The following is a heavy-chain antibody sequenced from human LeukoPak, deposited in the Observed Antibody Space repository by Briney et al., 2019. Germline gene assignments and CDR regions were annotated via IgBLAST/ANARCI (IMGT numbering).Heavy chain of an antibody. J-gene: IGHJ2*01. CDR3: ARWGVSSGSYYWYFDL. Sequence: PSGTLSLTCTVSGGSISSSSWWSWVRQPPGKGLEWIGEIYHSGSTNYNPSLKSRVTISVDKSKNQFSLKLSSVTAADTAVYYCARWGVSSGSYYWYFDLWGRGTLVTVSS. D-gene: IGHD1-26*01. CDR2: IYHSGST. CDR1: GGSISSSSW. V-gene: IGHV4-4*02.